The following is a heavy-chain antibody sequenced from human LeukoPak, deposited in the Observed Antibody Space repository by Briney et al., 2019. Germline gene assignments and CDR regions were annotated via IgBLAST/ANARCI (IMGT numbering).Heavy chain of an antibody. CDR3: AKLGRPPIRALIYYYYGMDV. D-gene: IGHD3-10*01. Sequence: GGSLRLSCAASGFTFSSYAMSWVRQAPGKGLEWVSAISGSGGSTYYADSVKGRFTISRDNSKNTLYLQMNSLRAEDTAIYYCAKLGRPPIRALIYYYYGMDVWGQGTTVTVSS. CDR2: ISGSGGST. CDR1: GFTFSSYA. J-gene: IGHJ6*02. V-gene: IGHV3-23*01.